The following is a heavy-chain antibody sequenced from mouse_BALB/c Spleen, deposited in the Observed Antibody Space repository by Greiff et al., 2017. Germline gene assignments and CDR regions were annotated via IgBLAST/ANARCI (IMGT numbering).Heavy chain of an antibody. CDR3: ARHKDYYGSYWYFDV. D-gene: IGHD1-2*01. J-gene: IGHJ1*01. V-gene: IGHV5-12-1*01. CDR1: GFAFSSYD. Sequence: EVHLVESGGGLVKPGGSLKLSCAASGFAFSSYDMSWVRQTPEKRLEWVAYISSGGGSTYYPDTVKGRFTISRDNAKNTLYLQMSSLKSEDTAMYYCARHKDYYGSYWYFDVWGAGTTVTVSS. CDR2: ISSGGGST.